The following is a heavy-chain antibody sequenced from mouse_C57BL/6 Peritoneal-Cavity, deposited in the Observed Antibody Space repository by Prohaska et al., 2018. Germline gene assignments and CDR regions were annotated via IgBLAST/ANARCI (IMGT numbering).Heavy chain of an antibody. J-gene: IGHJ1*03. D-gene: IGHD2-1*01. Sequence: EVQLLETGGGLVQPGGSRGLSCEGSGFTFSGFWMSWVRQTPGKTLEWIGDINSDGSAINYSPSIKDRFTIFRDNDKGTLYLQMSNVRSEDTATYFCMRYGNYWYFDVWGTGITVTVSS. V-gene: IGHV11-2*01. CDR1: GFTFSGFW. CDR2: INSDGSAI. CDR3: MRYGNYWYFDV.